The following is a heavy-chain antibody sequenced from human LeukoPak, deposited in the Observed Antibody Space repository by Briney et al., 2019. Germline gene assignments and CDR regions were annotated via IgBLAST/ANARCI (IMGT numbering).Heavy chain of an antibody. Sequence: GASLKISCEGSGYIFTSYWIGWVRQLPGKGLEWMGIIYPGDSDTRYSPSFQGQVTISADKSISTAYLQWSSLKASDTAMYYCARRSSGWYLDYWGQGTLVTVSS. V-gene: IGHV5-51*01. J-gene: IGHJ4*02. D-gene: IGHD6-19*01. CDR3: ARRSSGWYLDY. CDR1: GYIFTSYW. CDR2: IYPGDSDT.